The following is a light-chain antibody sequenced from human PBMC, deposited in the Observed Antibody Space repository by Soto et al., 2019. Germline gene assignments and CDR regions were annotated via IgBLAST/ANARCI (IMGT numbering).Light chain of an antibody. J-gene: IGLJ2*01. V-gene: IGLV2-14*01. Sequence: SALTQPASVSGSPGQSITISCTGTSSDVGGYNYVSWYQQHPGKAPKLMIYEVSNRPSGVSNRFSGSKSGNTASLTISGLQAEDESDYYCSSYTRSSTRVFGGGNKLTVL. CDR2: EVS. CDR3: SSYTRSSTRV. CDR1: SSDVGGYNY.